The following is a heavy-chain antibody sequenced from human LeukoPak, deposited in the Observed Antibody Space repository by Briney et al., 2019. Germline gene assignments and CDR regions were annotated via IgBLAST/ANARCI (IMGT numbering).Heavy chain of an antibody. Sequence: PSETLSLTCTVSGGSISSYYWSWIRQPPGKGLEWIGYLYYSGSTNYNPSLKSRVTISVDTSKNQFSLKLSSVTAADTAVYYCARESIAAAPGYYYYMDVWGKGTTVIVSS. CDR3: ARESIAAAPGYYYYMDV. CDR2: LYYSGST. J-gene: IGHJ6*03. CDR1: GGSISSYY. D-gene: IGHD6-13*01. V-gene: IGHV4-59*01.